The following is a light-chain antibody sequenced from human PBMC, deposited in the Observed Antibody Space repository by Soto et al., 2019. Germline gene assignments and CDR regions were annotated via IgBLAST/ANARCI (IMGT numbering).Light chain of an antibody. Sequence: IVLTQSPDTLSLSPGERATLSCRASQSISNSYLAWYQQKPGQAPRLVIHGISTRATGVPDRFSGGGSGTDFSLTISRLEPEDFAVYYCQQYDSSPYTFGQGTKVDIK. CDR2: GIS. CDR1: QSISNSY. J-gene: IGKJ2*01. V-gene: IGKV3-20*01. CDR3: QQYDSSPYT.